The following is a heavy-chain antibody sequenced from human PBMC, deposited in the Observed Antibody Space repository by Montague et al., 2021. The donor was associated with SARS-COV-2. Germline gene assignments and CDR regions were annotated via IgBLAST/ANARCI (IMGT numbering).Heavy chain of an antibody. Sequence: SETLSLTCSVSGGSISGYYWSWVRQPAGKRLEWIGRIFVGASTDYNPSLMSRFSLSGDKSKNQFSLKVTSVTAADTAIYYCARGMAPEGRWFDSWGHGILVTVSS. J-gene: IGHJ5*01. CDR3: ARGMAPEGRWFDS. CDR2: IFVGAST. D-gene: IGHD2-2*01. V-gene: IGHV4-4*07. CDR1: GGSISGYY.